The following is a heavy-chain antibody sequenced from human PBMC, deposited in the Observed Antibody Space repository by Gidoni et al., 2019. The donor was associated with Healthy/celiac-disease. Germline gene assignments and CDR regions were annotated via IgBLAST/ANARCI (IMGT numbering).Heavy chain of an antibody. CDR2: IYHSGST. V-gene: IGHV4-38-2*01. CDR1: GYSISSGYY. Sequence: QVQLQESGPGLVKPSETLSLTCAVSGYSISSGYYWGWIRQPPGKGLEWIGSIYHSGSTYYNPSLKSRVTISVDTSKNQFSLKLSSVTAADTAVYYCARQGDTAMVNIDWYFDLWGRGTLVTVSS. D-gene: IGHD5-18*01. CDR3: ARQGDTAMVNIDWYFDL. J-gene: IGHJ2*01.